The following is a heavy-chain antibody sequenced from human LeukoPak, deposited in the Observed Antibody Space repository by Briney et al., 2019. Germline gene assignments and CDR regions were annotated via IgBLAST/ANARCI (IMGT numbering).Heavy chain of an antibody. CDR1: GGSISSSSHY. J-gene: IGHJ6*03. Sequence: TSETLSLTCTVSGGSISSSSHYWGWIRQPPGKGLEWIGSIYYSGSTNYNPSLKSRVTISLDTSKNQFSLKLSSVTAADTAVYYCASNSLIAAAGNYYYYYMDVWGKGTTVTVSS. CDR2: IYYSGST. V-gene: IGHV4-39*01. D-gene: IGHD6-13*01. CDR3: ASNSLIAAAGNYYYYYMDV.